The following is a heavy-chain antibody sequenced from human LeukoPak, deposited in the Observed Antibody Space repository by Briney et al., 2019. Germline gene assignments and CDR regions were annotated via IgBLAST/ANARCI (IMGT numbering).Heavy chain of an antibody. CDR2: IYHSGST. CDR1: PGSISSGGYS. CDR3: ARYHSGYDFFDY. D-gene: IGHD5-12*01. J-gene: IGHJ4*02. V-gene: IGHV4-30-2*01. Sequence: SQTLSLTCTVSPGSISSGGYSLSWIRQPPGKGLEWIGYIYHSGSTYYNPSLKSRVTISVDRSKNQFSLKLSSVTAADTAVYYCARYHSGYDFFDYWGQGTLVTVSS.